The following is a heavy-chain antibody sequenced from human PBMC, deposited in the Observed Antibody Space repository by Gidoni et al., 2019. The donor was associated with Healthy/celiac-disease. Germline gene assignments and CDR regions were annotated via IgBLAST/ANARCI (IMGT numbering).Heavy chain of an antibody. CDR2: IWYDGSNK. V-gene: IGHV3-33*08. CDR1: GFTFSSYG. Sequence: QVQLVESGGGVVQPGTSLRLSCAASGFTFSSYGMHWVRQAPGKGLEWVAVIWYDGSNKYYADSVKCRFTISRDNSKNTLYLQMNSLRAEDTAVYYCAKTSIAAAGTHYYYMDVWGKGTTVTVSS. CDR3: AKTSIAAAGTHYYYMDV. J-gene: IGHJ6*03. D-gene: IGHD6-13*01.